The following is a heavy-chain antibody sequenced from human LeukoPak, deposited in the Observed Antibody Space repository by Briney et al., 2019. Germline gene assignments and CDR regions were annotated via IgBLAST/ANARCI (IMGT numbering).Heavy chain of an antibody. V-gene: IGHV4-59*01. CDR2: IHSTGST. CDR3: ARVARDGHLAYYFDY. J-gene: IGHJ4*02. D-gene: IGHD5-24*01. Sequence: SETLSLTCAVSGGSISTYYWSRIRQPPGKGPEWIAYIHSTGSTNYNPSLKSRVTISADTSKNQFSLTLRLVTAADTAVYYCARVARDGHLAYYFDYWGQGILVTVSS. CDR1: GGSISTYY.